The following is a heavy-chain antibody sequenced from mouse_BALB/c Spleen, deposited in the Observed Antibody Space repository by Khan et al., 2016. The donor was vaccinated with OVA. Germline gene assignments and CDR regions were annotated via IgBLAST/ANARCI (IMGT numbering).Heavy chain of an antibody. CDR1: SYSITTDYA. D-gene: IGHD1-1*01. V-gene: IGHV3-2*02. CDR3: ARIYGGDFDY. CDR2: ISYSGNT. J-gene: IGHJ2*01. Sequence: EVQLHESGPGLVKPSQSLSLTCTVTSYSITTDYAWNWIRQFPGSKLEWMGHISYSGNTKYNPSLKSRISITRDTSKNQFFLQLKSVTTEDTARYYCARIYGGDFDYWGQGTTLTVSS.